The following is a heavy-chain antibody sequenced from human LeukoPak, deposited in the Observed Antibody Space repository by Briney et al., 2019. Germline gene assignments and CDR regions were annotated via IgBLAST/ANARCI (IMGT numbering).Heavy chain of an antibody. Sequence: ASVKVSCKASGYTFTSYGISWVRQAPGQGLEWMGWISAYNGNTNYAQKLQGRVTMTTATSTSTAYMELRSLRSDDTAVYYCARVHIVVVTAIGFDYWGQGTLVTVSS. V-gene: IGHV1-18*01. CDR2: ISAYNGNT. D-gene: IGHD2-21*02. J-gene: IGHJ4*02. CDR3: ARVHIVVVTAIGFDY. CDR1: GYTFTSYG.